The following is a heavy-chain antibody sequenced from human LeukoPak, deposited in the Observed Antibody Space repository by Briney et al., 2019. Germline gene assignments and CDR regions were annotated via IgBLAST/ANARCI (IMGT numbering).Heavy chain of an antibody. Sequence: PGGSLRLSCAASGFTFSSYSMNWVRQAPGKGLEWVSSISSSSSYIYYADSVKGRFTISRDNAKNSLYLQMNSLRAEDTAVYYCARDPEPSYSSYTAPHNSIWGQGTMVTVSS. J-gene: IGHJ3*02. V-gene: IGHV3-21*01. D-gene: IGHD6-6*01. CDR3: ARDPEPSYSSYTAPHNSI. CDR1: GFTFSSYS. CDR2: ISSSSSYI.